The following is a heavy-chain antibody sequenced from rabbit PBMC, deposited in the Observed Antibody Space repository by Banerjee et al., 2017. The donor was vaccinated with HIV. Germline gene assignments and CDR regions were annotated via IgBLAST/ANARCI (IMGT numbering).Heavy chain of an antibody. J-gene: IGHJ4*01. D-gene: IGHD1-1*01. Sequence: QSLEESGGDLVKPGASLTLTCTASGVSFTSNYYMCWVRQAPGKGLEWIACIDSGSSGFTYFASWAKGRFTISKASSTTVTLQTTSLTAADTATYFCARDLDGVIGWNFGWWGQGTLVTVS. CDR1: GVSFTSNYY. CDR2: IDSGSSGFT. V-gene: IGHV1S40*01. CDR3: ARDLDGVIGWNFGW.